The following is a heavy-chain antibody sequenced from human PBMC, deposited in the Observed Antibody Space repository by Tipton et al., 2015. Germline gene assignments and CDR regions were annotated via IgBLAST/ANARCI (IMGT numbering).Heavy chain of an antibody. Sequence: SLRLSCEASGFDLTSYGMNWVRQAPGKGLEWVSGITGRGGTIYYIDSVEGRFTVSRDESKNTLYLKMNSLRDEDTAVYYCAKDKSGGWRLRYRNYGLDGWGQGATASVSS. CDR1: GFDLTSYG. J-gene: IGHJ6*02. V-gene: IGHV3-23*01. CDR2: ITGRGGTI. CDR3: AKDKSGGWRLRYRNYGLDG. D-gene: IGHD5-12*01.